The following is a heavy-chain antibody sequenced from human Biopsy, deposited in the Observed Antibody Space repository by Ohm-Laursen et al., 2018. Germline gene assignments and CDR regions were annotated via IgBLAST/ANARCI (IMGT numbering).Heavy chain of an antibody. CDR1: GYTFTDYY. CDR2: INPNSGAT. CDR3: ERDRMTDVFGGPTRTDVFDS. Sequence: ASVKVSCKASGYTFTDYYIHWVRQSPGQGLEWMGWINPNSGATNSAQKFRDRVTLTRDTSISAVYIDLRRLKSDDAAIYYCERDRMTDVFGGPTRTDVFDSWGQGTPVTVSS. D-gene: IGHD3-10*01. J-gene: IGHJ4*02. V-gene: IGHV1-2*02.